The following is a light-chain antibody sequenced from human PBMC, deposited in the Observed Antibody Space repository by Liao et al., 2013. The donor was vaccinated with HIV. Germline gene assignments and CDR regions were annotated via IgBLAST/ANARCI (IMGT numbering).Light chain of an antibody. CDR3: QAWDSSLVV. CDR1: NIGSKS. V-gene: IGLV3-21*01. J-gene: IGLJ2*01. Sequence: SYELTQPPSVSVAPGKTARITCGGNNIGSKSVHWYQQKPGQAPMLVIYYDSDRPSGIPERFSGSNSGNTATLTISGTQAMDEADYYCQAWDSSLVVFGGGTKLTVL. CDR2: YDS.